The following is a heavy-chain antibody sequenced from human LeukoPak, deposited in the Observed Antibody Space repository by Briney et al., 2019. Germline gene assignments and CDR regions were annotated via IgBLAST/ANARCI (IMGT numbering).Heavy chain of an antibody. Sequence: SETLSLTCTVSGGSISSYYWSWIRQPAGKGLEWIGRIYTSGSTNYNPSLKSRVTMSVDTSKNQFSLKLTSVTAADTAVYYCARDPSGAVAGHFDYWGQGILVTVSS. V-gene: IGHV4-4*07. CDR1: GGSISSYY. CDR3: ARDPSGAVAGHFDY. D-gene: IGHD6-19*01. J-gene: IGHJ4*02. CDR2: IYTSGST.